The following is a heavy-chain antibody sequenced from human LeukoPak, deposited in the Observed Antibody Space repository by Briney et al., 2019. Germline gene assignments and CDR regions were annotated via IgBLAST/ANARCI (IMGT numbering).Heavy chain of an antibody. CDR1: GFTFSSYA. D-gene: IGHD6-13*01. V-gene: IGHV3-30*07. CDR3: AREGVGAAGPGGNWFDP. Sequence: PGGSLRLSCAASGFTFSSYAMHWVRQAPGKELEWVAVIWYDGSNKYYADSVKGRFTISRDNSKNTLYLQMNSLRAEDTAVYYCAREGVGAAGPGGNWFDPWGQGTLVTVSS. CDR2: IWYDGSNK. J-gene: IGHJ5*02.